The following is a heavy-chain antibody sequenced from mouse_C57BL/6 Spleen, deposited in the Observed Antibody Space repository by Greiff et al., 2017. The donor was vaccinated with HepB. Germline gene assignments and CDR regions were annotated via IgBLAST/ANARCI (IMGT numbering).Heavy chain of an antibody. D-gene: IGHD1-1*01. J-gene: IGHJ4*01. CDR2: IDPSDSYT. CDR3: ANPSYYYGSYYAMDY. Sequence: QVQLQQPGAELVMPGASVKLSCKASGYTFTSYWMHWVKQRPGQGLEWIGEIDPSDSYTNYNQKFKGKSTLTVDKSSSTAYMQLSSLTSEDSAVYYCANPSYYYGSYYAMDYWGQGTSVTVSS. V-gene: IGHV1-69*01. CDR1: GYTFTSYW.